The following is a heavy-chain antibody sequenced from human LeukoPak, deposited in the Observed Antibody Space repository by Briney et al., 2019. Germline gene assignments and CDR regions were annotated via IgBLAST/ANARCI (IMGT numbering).Heavy chain of an antibody. CDR1: GFTFSSYN. V-gene: IGHV3-21*01. CDR2: ISSSSSYI. CDR3: ASDGALLGY. D-gene: IGHD3-16*01. J-gene: IGHJ4*02. Sequence: GGSLRLSCAASGFTFSSYNMNWVRQAPGKGLEWVSSISSSSSYIYYADSVKGRFTISRDYAKNSLYLQMNSLRAEDTAVYYCASDGALLGYWGQGTLVTVSS.